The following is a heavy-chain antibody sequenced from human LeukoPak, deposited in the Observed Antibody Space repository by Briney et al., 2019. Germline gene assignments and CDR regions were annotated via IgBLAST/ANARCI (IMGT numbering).Heavy chain of an antibody. V-gene: IGHV4-61*08. CDR1: GGSISSGGYY. D-gene: IGHD3-22*01. J-gene: IGHJ6*03. CDR3: ARSSEGRYYYDSSGFSYYYYYMDV. Sequence: SETLSLTCAVSGGSISSGGYYWSWIRQPPGKGLEWIGYIYYSGSTYYNPSLRSRVTISVDTSKNQFSLKLSSVTAADTAVYYCARSSEGRYYYDSSGFSYYYYYMDVWGKGTTVTISS. CDR2: IYYSGST.